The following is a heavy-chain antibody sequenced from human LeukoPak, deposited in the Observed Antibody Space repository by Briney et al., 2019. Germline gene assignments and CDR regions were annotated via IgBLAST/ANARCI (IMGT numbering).Heavy chain of an antibody. V-gene: IGHV3-48*03. J-gene: IGHJ4*02. Sequence: GGSLRLSCAASGFTFSSYEMNWVRQAPGKGLEWVSYISSSGSTIYYADSVKGRFTISRDNAKNSLYLQMNSLRAEDTAVYYCARVLQQQLVRLPFDYWGQGTLVTVSS. CDR3: ARVLQQQLVRLPFDY. CDR2: ISSSGSTI. D-gene: IGHD6-13*01. CDR1: GFTFSSYE.